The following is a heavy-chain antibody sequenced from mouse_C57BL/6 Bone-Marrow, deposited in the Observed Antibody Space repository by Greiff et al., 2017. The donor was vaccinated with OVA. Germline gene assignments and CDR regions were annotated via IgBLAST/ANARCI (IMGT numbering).Heavy chain of an antibody. CDR1: GFSLTRYG. V-gene: IGHV2-2*01. CDR3: ASYYSNFYYAMDY. CDR2: IWSGGST. Sequence: VKLQESGPGLVQPSQSLSITCTVSGFSLTRYGVHWVRQSPGKGLEWLGVIWSGGSTDYNAAFISRLSISKDNSESQVFFKMSSLQADDTAIYYCASYYSNFYYAMDYWGQGTSVTVSS. D-gene: IGHD2-5*01. J-gene: IGHJ4*01.